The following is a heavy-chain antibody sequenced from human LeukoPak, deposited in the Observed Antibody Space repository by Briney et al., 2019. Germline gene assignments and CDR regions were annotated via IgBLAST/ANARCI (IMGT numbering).Heavy chain of an antibody. V-gene: IGHV4-4*07. J-gene: IGHJ3*02. CDR2: IYTSGST. Sequence: SETLSLTCTVSGGSISSYYWSWIRQPAGKGLEWIGRIYTSGSTNYNPSLKSRVTMSVDTSKNQFSLKLSSVTAADTAVYYCARHLGSYDFWSGYDAFDIWGQGTMVTVSS. CDR3: ARHLGSYDFWSGYDAFDI. D-gene: IGHD3-3*01. CDR1: GGSISSYY.